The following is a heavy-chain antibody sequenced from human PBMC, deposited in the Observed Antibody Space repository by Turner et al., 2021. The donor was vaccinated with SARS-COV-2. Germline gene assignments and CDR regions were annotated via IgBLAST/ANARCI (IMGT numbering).Heavy chain of an antibody. V-gene: IGHV3-66*01. D-gene: IGHD3-22*01. CDR1: GFTVSSNY. CDR2: IYSGGRT. CDR3: ASEQDSSGFVGMDV. J-gene: IGHJ6*02. Sequence: EVQLVGSGGGLVQPGGSLRLSCPASGFTVSSNYMSWVRQAPGKGLEWVSIIYSGGRTYYADSVKGRFTISRDNSKNTLYLQMNSLRAEDTAVYYCASEQDSSGFVGMDVWGQGTTVTVSS.